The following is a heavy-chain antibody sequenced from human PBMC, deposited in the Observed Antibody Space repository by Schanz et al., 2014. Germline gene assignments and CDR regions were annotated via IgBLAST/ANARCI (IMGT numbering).Heavy chain of an antibody. CDR3: ASRASGWYALGYFDY. D-gene: IGHD6-19*01. J-gene: IGHJ4*02. CDR2: IYTSGST. V-gene: IGHV4-4*07. CDR1: GGSISSSF. Sequence: QVKLQESGPGLVKPSETLSLTCNVSGGSISSSFWSWIRQPAGKGLEWIGRIYTSGSTNYNPSLKSRVTNSVDPSKNQFPLKRSSVTAADTAVYYCASRASGWYALGYFDYWGQGAPVTVSS.